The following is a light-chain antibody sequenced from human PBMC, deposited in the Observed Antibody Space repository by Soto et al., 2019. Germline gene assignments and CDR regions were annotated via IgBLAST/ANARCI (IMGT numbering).Light chain of an antibody. CDR1: SNDVGRYIH. V-gene: IGLV2-11*01. J-gene: IGLJ1*01. CDR3: CSYAGSSTSYYV. CDR2: DVS. Sequence: QAVVTQPRSVSGSPGQSVTISCTGTSNDVGRYIHVSWYQQHPGKAPKLMIYDVSKRPSGVPDRFSGSKSGNTASLTISGLQAEDEADYYCCSYAGSSTSYYVFGTGTKVTVL.